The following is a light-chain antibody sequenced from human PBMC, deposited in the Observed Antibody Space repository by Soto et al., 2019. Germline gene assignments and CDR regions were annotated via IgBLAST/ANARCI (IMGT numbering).Light chain of an antibody. Sequence: DIQMTQSPSSLFASVGDRVTITCQATQDINIYLNWYQQKPGKAPNLLIYDASNLEIGVPSRFSGSGSGTQFTFTISSLQTEDIGTYYCQQYDILPITFGRGTRLEIK. CDR3: QQYDILPIT. J-gene: IGKJ5*01. CDR1: QDINIY. V-gene: IGKV1-33*01. CDR2: DAS.